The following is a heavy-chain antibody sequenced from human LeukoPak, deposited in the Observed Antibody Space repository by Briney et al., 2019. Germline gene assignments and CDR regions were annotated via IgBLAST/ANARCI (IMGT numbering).Heavy chain of an antibody. J-gene: IGHJ4*02. CDR1: GGSISSYY. CDR3: ARIYCSSTSCYLDY. D-gene: IGHD2-2*01. V-gene: IGHV4-4*07. Sequence: SETLSLTCTVSGGSISSYYWSWIRQPAGKGLEWIGRIYTSGSTNYNPSLKSRVTMSVDTSKHQFSLKLSSVTAADTAVYYCARIYCSSTSCYLDYWGQGTLVTVSS. CDR2: IYTSGST.